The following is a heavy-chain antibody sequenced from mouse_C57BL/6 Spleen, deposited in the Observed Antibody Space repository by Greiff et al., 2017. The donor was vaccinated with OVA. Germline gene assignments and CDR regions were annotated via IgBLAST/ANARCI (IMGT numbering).Heavy chain of an antibody. V-gene: IGHV1-31*01. CDR1: GYSFTGYY. D-gene: IGHD3-2*02. J-gene: IGHJ4*01. Sequence: VQLKQSGPELVKPGASVKISCKASGYSFTGYYMHWVKQSHGNILDWIGYIYPYNGVSSYNQKFKGKATLTVDKSSSTAYMELRSLTSEDSAVYYCARQETAQASDAMDYWGQGTSVTVSS. CDR2: IYPYNGVS. CDR3: ARQETAQASDAMDY.